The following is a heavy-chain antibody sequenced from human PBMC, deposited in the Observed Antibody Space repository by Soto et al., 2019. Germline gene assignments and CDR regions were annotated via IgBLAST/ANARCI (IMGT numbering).Heavy chain of an antibody. J-gene: IGHJ5*02. CDR1: GGSISSSNW. V-gene: IGHV4-4*02. D-gene: IGHD2-2*01. Sequence: SETLSLTCAVSGGSISSSNWWSWVRQPPGQGLEWSGEIYHRGSTNYNPSLKSRVTISVDKSKNQFSLKLSSVTAADTAAYYCARGVVPAARGHWFDPMRQGTLVTVAS. CDR2: IYHRGST. CDR3: ARGVVPAARGHWFDP.